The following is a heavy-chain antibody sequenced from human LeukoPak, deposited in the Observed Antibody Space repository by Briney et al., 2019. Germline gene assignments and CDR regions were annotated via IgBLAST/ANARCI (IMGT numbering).Heavy chain of an antibody. Sequence: APVTVSCKASGYTFTSYGISWVRQAPGQGLEWMGWISGYNGNTNYAQKFQGRVTMTTDTSTSTVYMEVRSLRSDDTAVYYCARGPRYCSTTSCYNEWYWFDPWGQGTLVTVSS. CDR3: ARGPRYCSTTSCYNEWYWFDP. J-gene: IGHJ5*02. CDR1: GYTFTSYG. CDR2: ISGYNGNT. V-gene: IGHV1-18*01. D-gene: IGHD2-2*02.